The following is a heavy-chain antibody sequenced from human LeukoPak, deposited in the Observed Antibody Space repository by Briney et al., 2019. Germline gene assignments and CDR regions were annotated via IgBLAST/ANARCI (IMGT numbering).Heavy chain of an antibody. V-gene: IGHV5-51*01. Sequence: GESLKISCEGSGDMFSNYWIGWVRQMPGKGREWMGIIYPGDSDTTYSPSCQGPVTISAHTSINPAYVQWTSPKPSDSAMYYCASTDPRPDGFDLWGPGTQVTVSS. CDR2: IYPGDSDT. J-gene: IGHJ3*01. CDR3: ASTDPRPDGFDL. CDR1: GDMFSNYW. D-gene: IGHD4-17*01.